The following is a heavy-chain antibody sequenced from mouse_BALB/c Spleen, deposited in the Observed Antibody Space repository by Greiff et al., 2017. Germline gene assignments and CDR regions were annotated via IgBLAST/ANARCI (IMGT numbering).Heavy chain of an antibody. Sequence: VQLQQSGAELARPGASVKLSCKASGYTFTSYWMQWVKQRPGQGLEWIGAIYPGDGDTRYTQKFKGKATLTADKSSSTAYMQLSSLASEDSAVYYCARGTSGTYAMDYWGQGTSVTVAS. V-gene: IGHV1-87*01. CDR2: IYPGDGDT. CDR1: GYTFTSYW. CDR3: ARGTSGTYAMDY. D-gene: IGHD4-1*01. J-gene: IGHJ4*01.